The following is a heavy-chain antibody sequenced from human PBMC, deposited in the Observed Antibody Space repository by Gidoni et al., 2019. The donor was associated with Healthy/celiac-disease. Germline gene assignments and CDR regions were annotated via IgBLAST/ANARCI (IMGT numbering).Heavy chain of an antibody. D-gene: IGHD6-6*01. J-gene: IGHJ6*03. CDR3: ARSEMGYSSSSPSEDYYYYMDV. CDR2: RSYDGSNK. Sequence: QVQLVESGGGLVQPGRSLRPSCAASGFPFRRYAMTWDRQAPGKGRELVAFRSYDGSNKYYASYGKGRFTISRDNSKNTLYLQMNSLRAEDTAVYYCARSEMGYSSSSPSEDYYYYMDVWGKGTTVTVSS. V-gene: IGHV3-30*04. CDR1: GFPFRRYA.